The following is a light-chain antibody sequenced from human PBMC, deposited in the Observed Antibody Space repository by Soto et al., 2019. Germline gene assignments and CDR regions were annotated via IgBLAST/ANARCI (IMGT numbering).Light chain of an antibody. Sequence: QSALTQPASVSGSPGQSITISCTGTSSDVGGYNYVSWYQQHPGKAPKLMIYEVSNRPSGVYNRFSGSKSGNTASLPLSGLQAEDEADYYCSSYTSSSTLFGGGTKLTVL. V-gene: IGLV2-14*01. CDR1: SSDVGGYNY. CDR2: EVS. CDR3: SSYTSSSTL. J-gene: IGLJ2*01.